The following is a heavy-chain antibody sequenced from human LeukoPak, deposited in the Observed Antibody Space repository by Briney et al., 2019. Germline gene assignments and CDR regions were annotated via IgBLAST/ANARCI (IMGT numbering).Heavy chain of an antibody. CDR3: AKPITGMTHEAFDI. D-gene: IGHD1-20*01. Sequence: ASVKVSCKASGYTFTSYGISWVRQAPGQGLEWMGWISAYNGNTNYAQKLQGRVTMTTDTSTSTAYMELRSLRSDDTAVYYCAKPITGMTHEAFDIWGQGTMVTVSS. CDR2: ISAYNGNT. J-gene: IGHJ3*02. CDR1: GYTFTSYG. V-gene: IGHV1-18*01.